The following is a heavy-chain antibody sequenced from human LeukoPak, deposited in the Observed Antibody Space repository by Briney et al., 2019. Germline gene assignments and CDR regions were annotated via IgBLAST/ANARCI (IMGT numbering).Heavy chain of an antibody. J-gene: IGHJ4*02. CDR1: GYTFTSYA. CDR2: INAGNGNT. Sequence: GASVKVSCKASGYTFTSYAMHWVRQAPGQRLEWMGWINAGNGNTKYSQKFQGRVTITRDTSASTAYMELSSLRSEDTAVYYCARFGSGWDGSGGGFDYWGQGTLVTVSS. V-gene: IGHV1-3*01. CDR3: ARFGSGWDGSGGGFDY. D-gene: IGHD6-19*01.